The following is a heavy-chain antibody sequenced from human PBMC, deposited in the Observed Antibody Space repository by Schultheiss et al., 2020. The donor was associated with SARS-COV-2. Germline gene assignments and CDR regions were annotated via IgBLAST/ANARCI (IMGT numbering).Heavy chain of an antibody. J-gene: IGHJ6*02. CDR2: IDPSDSYT. Sequence: GGSLRLSCKGSGYSFTSYWISWVRQMPGKGLEWMGRIDPSDSYTNYSPSFQGHVTISADKSISTAYLQWSSLKASDTAMYYCARHLLWGAVQRRNLYYYYGMDVWGQGTTVTVSS. CDR3: ARHLLWGAVQRRNLYYYYGMDV. V-gene: IGHV5-10-1*01. CDR1: GYSFTSYW. D-gene: IGHD1-1*01.